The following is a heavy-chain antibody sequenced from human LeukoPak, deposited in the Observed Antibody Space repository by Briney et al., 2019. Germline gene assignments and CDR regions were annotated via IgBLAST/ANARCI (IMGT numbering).Heavy chain of an antibody. V-gene: IGHV4-61*02. D-gene: IGHD3-22*01. Sequence: SETLSLTCTVSGGPISSGRYYWSWIRQPAGKGLEWIGRIYTSGSTNYNPSLKSRVIISVDTSKNQFSLKLSSVTAADTAVYYCARAPNYYDSSGYYYYGMDVWGQGTTVTVSS. J-gene: IGHJ6*02. CDR2: IYTSGST. CDR1: GGPISSGRYY. CDR3: ARAPNYYDSSGYYYYGMDV.